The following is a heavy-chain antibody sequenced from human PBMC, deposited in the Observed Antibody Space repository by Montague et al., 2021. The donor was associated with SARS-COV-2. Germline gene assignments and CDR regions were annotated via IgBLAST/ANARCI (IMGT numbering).Heavy chain of an antibody. Sequence: IYYSGSTYYNPSLKSRVTISVDTSKNQFSLKLSSVTVADTAVYYCARFRSSSNWYFDLWGRDTLVTVSS. CDR3: ARFRSSSNWYFDL. V-gene: IGHV4-31*02. CDR2: IYYSGST. D-gene: IGHD6-13*01. J-gene: IGHJ2*01.